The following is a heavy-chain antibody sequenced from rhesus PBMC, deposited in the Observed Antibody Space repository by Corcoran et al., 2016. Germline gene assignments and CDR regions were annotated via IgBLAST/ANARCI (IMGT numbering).Heavy chain of an antibody. J-gene: IGHJ3*01. V-gene: IGHV4-106*01. D-gene: IGHD5-12*01. Sequence: QLQLQESGPGLVKPSETLSLTCAVSGGSISDDYYWSWIRQPPGKGLEWIGYIYGSSGSTYSNPSLKSRVTISTDTAKNQFSLKLSSVTAADTAVYYCARGSFRNAFDFWGQGLRVTVSS. CDR3: ARGSFRNAFDF. CDR2: IYGSSGST. CDR1: GGSISDDYY.